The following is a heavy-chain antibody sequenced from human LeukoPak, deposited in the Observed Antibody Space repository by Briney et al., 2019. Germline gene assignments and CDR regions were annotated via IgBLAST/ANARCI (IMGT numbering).Heavy chain of an antibody. CDR2: IYYSGST. CDR1: GGSISSYY. J-gene: IGHJ6*02. CDR3: ARTDYYYYGMDV. Sequence: SETLSLTCTVSGGSISSYYWSWIRQPPGKGLEWIGYIYYSGSTNYNPSLKSRVTISVDTSKNQFSLKLSSVTAADTAVYYCARTDYYYYGMDVWGQGTTVTVSS. V-gene: IGHV4-59*08.